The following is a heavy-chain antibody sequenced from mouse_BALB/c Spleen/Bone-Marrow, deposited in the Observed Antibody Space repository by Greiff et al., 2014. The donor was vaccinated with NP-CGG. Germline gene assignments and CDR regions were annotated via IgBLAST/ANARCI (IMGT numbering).Heavy chain of an antibody. V-gene: IGHV2-9*02. CDR3: ARDGVYGSHYYAMDY. CDR2: IWAGGST. Sequence: QVQLKESGPGLVAPSQSLSITCTVSGFSLTSYGVHWVRQPPGKGLEWLGVIWAGGSTNYNSALMSRLSISKDNPKSQVFLKMNSLQTDDTAMYYCARDGVYGSHYYAMDYWGQGTSVTVSS. CDR1: GFSLTSYG. J-gene: IGHJ4*01. D-gene: IGHD1-1*02.